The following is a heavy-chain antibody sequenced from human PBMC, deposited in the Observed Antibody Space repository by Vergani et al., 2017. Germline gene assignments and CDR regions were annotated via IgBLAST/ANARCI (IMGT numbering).Heavy chain of an antibody. CDR2: INSDGSST. CDR3: AREDARAYYYYGMDV. CDR1: GFTFSSYW. J-gene: IGHJ6*02. Sequence: EVQLVESGGGLVQPGGSLRLSCAASGFTFSSYWMHWVRQAPGKGLVWVSRINSDGSSTSYADAVKGRFTISRDNAKNTLYLQMNILRAEDTAVYYCAREDARAYYYYGMDVWGQGTTVTVSS. V-gene: IGHV3-74*01.